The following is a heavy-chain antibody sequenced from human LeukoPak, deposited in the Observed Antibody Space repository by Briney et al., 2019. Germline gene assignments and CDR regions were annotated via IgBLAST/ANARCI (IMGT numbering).Heavy chain of an antibody. CDR2: IYYSGGT. J-gene: IGHJ2*01. V-gene: IGHV4-59*08. CDR3: ARRTYFDL. Sequence: PSETLSLTCTVSGGSISNYYWSWVRQPPGKGLEWIGYIYYSGGTTYNPSLKSRVTISVDTSKNQFSLKLSSVTAADTAVYYCARRTYFDLWGRGTLVTVSS. CDR1: GGSISNYY.